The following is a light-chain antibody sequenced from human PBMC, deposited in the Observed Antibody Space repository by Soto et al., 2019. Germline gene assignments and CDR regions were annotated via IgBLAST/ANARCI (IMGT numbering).Light chain of an antibody. J-gene: IGKJ1*01. CDR2: DAS. Sequence: VIWMTQSPSLLSASTGDRVTISCRMSQGISSYLAWYQQKPGKAPKLLIYDASNLDSGVPSRFSGSGSGTEFSLTISNLQPDDCATYYCQQYENYWTFGQGTKVDIK. CDR3: QQYENYWT. V-gene: IGKV1D-8*03. CDR1: QGISSY.